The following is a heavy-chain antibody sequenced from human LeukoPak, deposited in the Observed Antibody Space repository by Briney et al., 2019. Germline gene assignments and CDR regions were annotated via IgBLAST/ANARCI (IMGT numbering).Heavy chain of an antibody. CDR1: GFTFSSYG. D-gene: IGHD2-2*01. Sequence: GRSLRLSCAASGFTFSSYGMHWVRQAPGKGLEWVAVIWYGGSNKYYADSVKGRFTISRDNSKNTLYLQMNSLRAEDTAVYYCAKSSSTSWTFDYWGQGTLVTVPS. CDR3: AKSSSTSWTFDY. V-gene: IGHV3-33*06. CDR2: IWYGGSNK. J-gene: IGHJ4*02.